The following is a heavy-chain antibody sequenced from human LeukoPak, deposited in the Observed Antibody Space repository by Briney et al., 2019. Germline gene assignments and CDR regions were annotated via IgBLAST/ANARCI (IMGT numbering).Heavy chain of an antibody. CDR1: GFTFSNYP. CDR2: ISSNGDVT. J-gene: IGHJ4*02. CDR3: ARESSGYHDY. V-gene: IGHV3-64*02. Sequence: GGSLRLSCAASGFTFSNYPIHWVRQAPGKGLEYVSAISSNGDVTYYADSVKGRFTISRDNSKNTLYLQMSSLRPEDMAVYYCARESSGYHDYWGQGTLVTVSS. D-gene: IGHD3-22*01.